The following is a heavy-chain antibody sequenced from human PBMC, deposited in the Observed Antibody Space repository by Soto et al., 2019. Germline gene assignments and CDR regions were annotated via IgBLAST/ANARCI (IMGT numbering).Heavy chain of an antibody. CDR2: IIPIFGTA. Sequence: QVQLVQSGAEVKKPGSSVKVSCKASGGTFSSYAISWVRQAPGQGLEWMGGIIPIFGTANYAQKFQGRVTITADKSTSTAYMELSSLRSEDTAVYYCARGHPYWTIFGLPKNWFDPWGQGTLVTVSS. V-gene: IGHV1-69*06. CDR3: ARGHPYWTIFGLPKNWFDP. CDR1: GGTFSSYA. D-gene: IGHD3-3*01. J-gene: IGHJ5*02.